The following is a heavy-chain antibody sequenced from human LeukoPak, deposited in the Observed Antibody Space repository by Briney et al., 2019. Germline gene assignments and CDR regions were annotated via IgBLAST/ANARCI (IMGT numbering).Heavy chain of an antibody. Sequence: SETLSLTCAVYGGSFSGYYWSWIRQPPGKGLEWIGEINHSGSTNYNPSLKSRVTISVDTSKNQFSLKLSSVTAADTAVHYCARSSFPNYYYYMDVWGKGTTVTVSS. J-gene: IGHJ6*03. CDR2: INHSGST. CDR3: ARSSFPNYYYYMDV. V-gene: IGHV4-34*01. D-gene: IGHD6-13*01. CDR1: GGSFSGYY.